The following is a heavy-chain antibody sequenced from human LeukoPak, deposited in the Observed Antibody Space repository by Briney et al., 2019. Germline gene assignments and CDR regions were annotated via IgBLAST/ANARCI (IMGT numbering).Heavy chain of an antibody. D-gene: IGHD6-13*01. V-gene: IGHV1-46*01. CDR2: INPSGGST. Sequence: GASVRVSCKASGYTFTSYYMHWVRQAPGQGLEWMGIINPSGGSTSYAQKFQGRVTMTRDTSTSTVYMELSSLRSEDTAVYYCARVIDGGSSWYQDYYGMDVWGQGTTVTVSS. CDR3: ARVIDGGSSWYQDYYGMDV. CDR1: GYTFTSYY. J-gene: IGHJ6*02.